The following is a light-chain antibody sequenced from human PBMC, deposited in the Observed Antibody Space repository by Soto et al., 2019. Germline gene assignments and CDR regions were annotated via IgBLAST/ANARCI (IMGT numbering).Light chain of an antibody. CDR2: DAS. CDR3: QKYNNWPPIT. J-gene: IGKJ5*01. CDR1: QSVRSK. Sequence: ELVLTQSPGTLSLSPGERATLSCRSSQSVRSKLAWYQQKPGQAPRLLIYDASTRATGIPARFSGSGSGTEFTLTIRSLQSEDLAVYYCQKYNNWPPITVGQGTRLEIK. V-gene: IGKV3-15*01.